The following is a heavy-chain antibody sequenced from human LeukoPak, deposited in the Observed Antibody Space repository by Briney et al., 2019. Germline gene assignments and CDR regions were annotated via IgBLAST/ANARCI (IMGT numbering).Heavy chain of an antibody. CDR2: INPNSAAT. Sequence: ASVTVSCTASVYTFTANYIHWVRQAPGQGLEWMGWINPNSAATSYAQNFEGRVTMTRDTSMTTHYMELSRLTSDDTAVYYCARGVGSSWFADWGQGTLVTVSS. CDR1: VYTFTANY. CDR3: ARGVGSSWFAD. D-gene: IGHD6-13*01. J-gene: IGHJ5*02. V-gene: IGHV1-2*02.